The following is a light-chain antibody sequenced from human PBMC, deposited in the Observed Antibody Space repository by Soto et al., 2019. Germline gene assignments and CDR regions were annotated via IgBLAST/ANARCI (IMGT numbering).Light chain of an antibody. Sequence: EIVMTQSPATLSLSPGERATLSCSASQSVSNNLAWYQQKLGQAPRLLIYGASTRATSIPARFSGSGSGTEFTLTISSLQSEDFAVYYCQQYNNWPPVTFGQGTRLEIK. CDR1: QSVSNN. CDR3: QQYNNWPPVT. V-gene: IGKV3-15*01. CDR2: GAS. J-gene: IGKJ5*01.